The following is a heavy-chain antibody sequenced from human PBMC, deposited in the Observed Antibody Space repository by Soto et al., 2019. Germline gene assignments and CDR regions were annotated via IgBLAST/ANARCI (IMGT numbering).Heavy chain of an antibody. CDR2: IIPILGIA. J-gene: IGHJ4*02. Sequence: SVKVSCKASGGTFSSYTISWVRQAPGQGLEWMGRIIPILGIANYAQKFQGRVTITADKSTSTAYMELSSLRSEDTAVYYCARAPTYSSGWYSFDYWGQGTLVTVSS. D-gene: IGHD6-19*01. CDR3: ARAPTYSSGWYSFDY. V-gene: IGHV1-69*02. CDR1: GGTFSSYT.